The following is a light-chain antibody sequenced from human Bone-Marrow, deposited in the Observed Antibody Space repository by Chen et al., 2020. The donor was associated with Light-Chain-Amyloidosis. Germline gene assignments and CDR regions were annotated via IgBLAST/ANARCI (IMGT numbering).Light chain of an antibody. CDR1: SNDVGGYNY. CDR2: DVS. CDR3: TSYTISSTRV. V-gene: IGLV2-14*01. Sequence: QSALTQPASVSGSPGQSITISCTGTSNDVGGYNYVSWYQQHPAKAPKLKIYDVSNRPSGVSNRFSCGMSTNTASLSITELQYEDGADYYCTSYTISSTRVFGGWTQLTVL. J-gene: IGLJ3*02.